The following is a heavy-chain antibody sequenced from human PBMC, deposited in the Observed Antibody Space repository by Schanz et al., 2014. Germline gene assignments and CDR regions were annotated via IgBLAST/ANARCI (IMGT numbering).Heavy chain of an antibody. J-gene: IGHJ6*02. Sequence: QVQLQQWGAGLLKPSETLSLTCAVYGGSLSGYFWSWIRQPPGKGLEWIGDIGHSGNTKDNPSLKSRVTMSVETSKNQFSLNLRSVTGADTAVYYCARLVGPSFYYGMDVWGQGTTVTVSS. CDR3: ARLVGPSFYYGMDV. V-gene: IGHV4-34*01. CDR2: IGHSGNT. CDR1: GGSLSGYF. D-gene: IGHD2-15*01.